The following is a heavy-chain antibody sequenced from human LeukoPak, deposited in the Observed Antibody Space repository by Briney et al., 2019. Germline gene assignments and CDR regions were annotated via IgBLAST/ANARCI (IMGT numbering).Heavy chain of an antibody. CDR1: GFTFSSYD. CDR3: ARGRGYTGSPVDY. D-gene: IGHD1-26*01. V-gene: IGHV3-33*08. J-gene: IGHJ4*02. CDR2: IWYDGSNK. Sequence: GGSLRLSCAASGFTFSSYDMHWVRQAPGKGLEWVAVIWYDGSNKYYADSVKGRFTISRDNAKNTLYLQMNSLRAEDTAVFYCARGRGYTGSPVDYWGQGTLVTVSS.